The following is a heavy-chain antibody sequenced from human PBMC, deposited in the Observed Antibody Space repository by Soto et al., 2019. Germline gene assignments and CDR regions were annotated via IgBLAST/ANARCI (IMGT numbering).Heavy chain of an antibody. CDR1: GGSFSGYY. Sequence: PSETLSLTCAVYGGSFSGYYWSWIRQPPGKGLEWIGEINHSGSTNYNPSLKSRVTISVDTSKNQFSLKLSSVTAADTAVYYCARGPMIVVANRKRSRNTPDYYCYGMDVWGQGTTVTVSS. CDR3: ARGPMIVVANRKRSRNTPDYYCYGMDV. CDR2: INHSGST. D-gene: IGHD3-22*01. J-gene: IGHJ6*02. V-gene: IGHV4-34*01.